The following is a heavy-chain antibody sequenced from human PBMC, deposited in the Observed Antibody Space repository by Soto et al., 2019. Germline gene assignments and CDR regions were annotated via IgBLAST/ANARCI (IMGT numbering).Heavy chain of an antibody. D-gene: IGHD2-15*01. Sequence: PGGSLSLSCAASGFTFSSYGMHWVRQAPGKGLERVAVISYDGSNKYYADSVKGRFTISRDNSKNTLYLQMNSLRAEDTAVYYCAKVGPYQVAAGTREHYYYYGMDVWGQGTTVTVSS. CDR2: ISYDGSNK. J-gene: IGHJ6*02. CDR1: GFTFSSYG. V-gene: IGHV3-30*18. CDR3: AKVGPYQVAAGTREHYYYYGMDV.